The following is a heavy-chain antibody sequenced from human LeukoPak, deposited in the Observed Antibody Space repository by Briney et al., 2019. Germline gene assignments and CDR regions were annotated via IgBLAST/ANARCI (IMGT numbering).Heavy chain of an antibody. V-gene: IGHV4-59*08. CDR3: ARRYGSGYYLDYFGY. Sequence: PSETLSLTCTVSGGSISSYYWSWLRQPPGKGLEWIGYIYYSGSTNYNPSLKSRVTISVDTSKNQFSLKLSSVTAADTAVYYCARRYGSGYYLDYFGYWGQGTLVTVSS. D-gene: IGHD3-22*01. CDR2: IYYSGST. CDR1: GGSISSYY. J-gene: IGHJ4*02.